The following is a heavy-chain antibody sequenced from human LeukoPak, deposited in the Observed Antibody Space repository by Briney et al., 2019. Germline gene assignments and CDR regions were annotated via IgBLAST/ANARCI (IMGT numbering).Heavy chain of an antibody. Sequence: GGSLRLSCAASGFTFPNYALSWVRQAPGRGLEWVSTIRTDDASTYADSVTGRFTISRDNSKSTLFLQMNSLRAEDTAVYYCAKDLFRGGWYVDYWGQGTLVTVSS. D-gene: IGHD6-19*01. CDR2: IRTDDAST. V-gene: IGHV3-23*01. CDR3: AKDLFRGGWYVDY. CDR1: GFTFPNYA. J-gene: IGHJ4*02.